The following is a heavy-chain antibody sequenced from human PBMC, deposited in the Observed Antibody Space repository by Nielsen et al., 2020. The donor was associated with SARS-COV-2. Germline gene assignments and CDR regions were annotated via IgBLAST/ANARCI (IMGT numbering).Heavy chain of an antibody. V-gene: IGHV3-23*01. D-gene: IGHD4-17*01. CDR3: ARDEYGDYSSVDYYYYYGMDV. Sequence: GESLKISCAASGFTFSSYAMSWVRQAPGKGLEWVSAISGSGGSTYYADSVKGRFTISRDNSKNTLYLQMNSLRAEDTAVYYCARDEYGDYSSVDYYYYYGMDVWGQGTTVTVSS. CDR2: ISGSGGST. CDR1: GFTFSSYA. J-gene: IGHJ6*02.